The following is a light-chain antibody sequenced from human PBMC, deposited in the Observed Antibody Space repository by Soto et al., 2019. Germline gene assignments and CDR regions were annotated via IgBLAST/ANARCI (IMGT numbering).Light chain of an antibody. CDR1: QSISSW. V-gene: IGKV1-5*01. J-gene: IGKJ1*01. Sequence: DIQMTQSPSTLSASVGDRVTITCRPSQSISSWLAWYQQKPGKAPKVMIYDASSLERGVPSRFSGSGSGSGTEFTLTISSLQADDFATYYCQQYSSSSRTFGQGTKVDIK. CDR3: QQYSSSSRT. CDR2: DAS.